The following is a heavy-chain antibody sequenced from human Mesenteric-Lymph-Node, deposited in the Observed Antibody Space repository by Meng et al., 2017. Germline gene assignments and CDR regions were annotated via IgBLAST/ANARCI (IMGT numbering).Heavy chain of an antibody. CDR3: ARNVRLRDGYNSDY. V-gene: IGHV3-21*01. CDR2: ISSSSSYI. J-gene: IGHJ4*02. Sequence: EVQLVESGGGLVKPGGSLRLSGAASGFTFSSYSMNWVRQAPGKGLEWVSSISSSSSYIYYADSVKGRFTISRDNAKNSLCLQMNSLRAEDTAMYYCARNVRLRDGYNSDYWGQGTLVTVSS. D-gene: IGHD5-24*01. CDR1: GFTFSSYS.